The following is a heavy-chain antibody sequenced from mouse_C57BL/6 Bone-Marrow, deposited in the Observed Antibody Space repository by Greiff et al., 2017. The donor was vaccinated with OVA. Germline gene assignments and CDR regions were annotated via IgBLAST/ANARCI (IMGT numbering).Heavy chain of an antibody. J-gene: IGHJ1*03. V-gene: IGHV5-4*01. CDR2: ISDGGSYT. Sequence: EVHLVESGGGLVKPGGSLKLSCAASGFTFSSYAMSWVRQTPEKRLEWVATISDGGSYTYYPDNVKGRFTISRDNAKNNLYLQMSHLKSEDTAMYYCARDDGIYYYGSSPWYFDVWGTRTTVTVSS. D-gene: IGHD1-1*01. CDR3: ARDDGIYYYGSSPWYFDV. CDR1: GFTFSSYA.